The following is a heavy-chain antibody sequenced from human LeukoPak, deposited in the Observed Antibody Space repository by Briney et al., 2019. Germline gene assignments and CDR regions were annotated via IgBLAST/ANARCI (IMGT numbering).Heavy chain of an antibody. Sequence: SETLSLTCTVSRGSIRTVDYYWAWVRQPPGEGLEWLGSIYFSGTPYFNPSLKSRVAVSIDTSKNQFSPKVTSVNASDTAVYFCARTSSWYAGAWFDSWGQGTLVTVSS. CDR3: ARTSSWYAGAWFDS. J-gene: IGHJ5*01. D-gene: IGHD6-13*01. V-gene: IGHV4-39*01. CDR1: RGSIRTVDYY. CDR2: IYFSGTP.